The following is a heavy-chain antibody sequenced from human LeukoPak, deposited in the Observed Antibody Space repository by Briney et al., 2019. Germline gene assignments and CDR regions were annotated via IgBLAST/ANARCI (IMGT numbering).Heavy chain of an antibody. J-gene: IGHJ4*02. CDR1: GYTFTSYY. CDR2: INPSGGST. V-gene: IGHV1-46*01. CDR3: ARESGRRSGSYYMYY. Sequence: ASVKVSCKASGYTFTSYYMHWVRQAPGRGLEWMGIINPSGGSTSYAQKFQGRVTMTRDTSTSTVYMELSSLRSEDTAVYYCARESGRRSGSYYMYYWGQGTLVTVSS. D-gene: IGHD3-10*01.